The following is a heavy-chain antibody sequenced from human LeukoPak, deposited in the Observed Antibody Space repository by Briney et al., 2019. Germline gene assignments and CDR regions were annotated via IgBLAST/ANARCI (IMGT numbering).Heavy chain of an antibody. CDR2: ISYDGSNK. V-gene: IGHV3-30-3*01. CDR1: GFTFSSYA. J-gene: IGHJ3*02. Sequence: GGSLRLSCAASGFTFSSYAMHWVRQAPGKGLEWVAVISYDGSNKYYADSAKGRFTISRDNSKNTLYLQMNSLRAEDTAVYYCARDPYSSGPRDAFDIWGQGTMVTVSS. CDR3: ARDPYSSGPRDAFDI. D-gene: IGHD6-19*01.